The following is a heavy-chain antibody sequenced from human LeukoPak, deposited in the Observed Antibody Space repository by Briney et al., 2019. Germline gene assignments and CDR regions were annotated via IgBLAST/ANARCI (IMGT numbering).Heavy chain of an antibody. V-gene: IGHV4-39*01. CDR2: IYYSGST. CDR1: GGSISSSSCY. Sequence: PSETLSLTCTVSGGSISSSSCYWGWIRQPPGKGLEWIGSIYYSGSTYYNPSLKSRVTISVDTSKNQFSLKLSSVTAADTAVYYCARGPRGVPAAPDYWGQGTLVTVSS. CDR3: ARGPRGVPAAPDY. J-gene: IGHJ4*02. D-gene: IGHD2-2*01.